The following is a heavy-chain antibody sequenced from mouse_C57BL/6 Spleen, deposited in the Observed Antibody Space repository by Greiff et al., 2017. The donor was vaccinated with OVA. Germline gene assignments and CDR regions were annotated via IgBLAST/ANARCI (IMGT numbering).Heavy chain of an antibody. CDR2: YPGSGNTY. V-gene: IGHV1-83*01. CDR1: YTFTDYYM. CDR3: TPLRRSDY. D-gene: IGHD1-1*01. Sequence: VQLQQSGPELVKPGASVKMSCKASGYTFTDYYMHWVKQKPGQGLEWIGEIYPGSGNTYYNEKFKGKATLTADTSSSTAYMQLSSLTSEDSAVYFCATPLRRSDYWGQGTTLTVSS. J-gene: IGHJ2*01.